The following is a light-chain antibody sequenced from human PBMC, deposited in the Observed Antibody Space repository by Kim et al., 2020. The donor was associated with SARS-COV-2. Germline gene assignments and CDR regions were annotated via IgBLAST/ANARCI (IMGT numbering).Light chain of an antibody. Sequence: DIQMTQSPSVMSAFVGDRVNITCRASQDISNFLAWFQQKPGKVPKRLIYAASSLQTGVPSRFNGSGSGTEFTLTISNLQPEDLATYYCLQQNSFPRTFGQGTKVEIK. CDR1: QDISNF. J-gene: IGKJ1*01. V-gene: IGKV1-17*03. CDR2: AAS. CDR3: LQQNSFPRT.